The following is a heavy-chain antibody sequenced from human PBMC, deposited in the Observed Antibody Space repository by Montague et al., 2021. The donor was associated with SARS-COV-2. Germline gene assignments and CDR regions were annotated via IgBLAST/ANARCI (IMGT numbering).Heavy chain of an antibody. Sequence: TLSLTCTVSGGSISSGDYYWTWIRQHPGKGLEWIVYIYYTRSTYYNPSLKSRVTISLDTSKNQFSLKLSSVTAADTAVYFCVNENWNNGQGFDPWGQGTLVTVSS. CDR1: GGSISSGDYY. V-gene: IGHV4-31*03. CDR2: IYYTRST. D-gene: IGHD1/OR15-1a*01. CDR3: VNENWNNGQGFDP. J-gene: IGHJ5*02.